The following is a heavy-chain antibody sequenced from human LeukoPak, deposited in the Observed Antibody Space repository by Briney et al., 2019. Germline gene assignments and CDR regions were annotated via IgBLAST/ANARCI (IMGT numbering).Heavy chain of an antibody. CDR1: GYAFTGYY. Sequence: ASVKVSCKASGYAFTGYYMHWVRQAPGQGLEWMGWINPNSGGTNYAQKFQGRVTMTRDTSISTAYMELSRLRSDDTAVYYCARDRGVDYCSGGSCSHYYYYMDVWGKGTTVTISS. CDR3: ARDRGVDYCSGGSCSHYYYYMDV. J-gene: IGHJ6*03. CDR2: INPNSGGT. D-gene: IGHD2-15*01. V-gene: IGHV1-2*02.